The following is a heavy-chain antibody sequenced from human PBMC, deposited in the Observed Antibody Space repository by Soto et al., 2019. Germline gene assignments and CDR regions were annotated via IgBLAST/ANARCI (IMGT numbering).Heavy chain of an antibody. Sequence: QVQLVESGGGIVQPGNSLRLSCAASGFTFSNYGMQWFRQAPDKGLEWVAVVSWDGAAEYYADSVKGRFTISRDNSGDTLSLQMNSLRPEDTAVYYCVKEATVKAAHHFDSWGQGTLVTVST. V-gene: IGHV3-30*18. CDR2: VSWDGAAE. J-gene: IGHJ4*02. CDR1: GFTFSNYG. CDR3: VKEATVKAAHHFDS. D-gene: IGHD4-4*01.